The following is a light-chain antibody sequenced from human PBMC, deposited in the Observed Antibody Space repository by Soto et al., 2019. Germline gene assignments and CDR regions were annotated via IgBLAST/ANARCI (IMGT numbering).Light chain of an antibody. CDR2: GVS. CDR3: QQYGSSPFT. CDR1: ESISSSY. V-gene: IGKV3-20*01. J-gene: IGKJ3*01. Sequence: EIVLTQSPGTLSLSPGERATLSCRASESISSSYLAWYQQRPGQAPRLLIHGVSNKAAGIPDRFSGSGSGTDFTLTIKRLEPEDFALYFCQQYGSSPFTFGPGTQLEIK.